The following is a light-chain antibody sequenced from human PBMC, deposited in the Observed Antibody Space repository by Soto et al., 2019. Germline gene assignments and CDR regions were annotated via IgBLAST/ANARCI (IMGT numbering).Light chain of an antibody. CDR1: SSNIENNY. CDR3: GTWDSSLSSVV. CDR2: DTH. J-gene: IGLJ2*01. Sequence: QSVLTQPPSVSAAPGQKVTISCSGSSSNIENNYVSWYQQLPGTAPKLLIYDTHKRPSRIPDRFSGSRSDTSATLGITGLQTGDEADYYCGTWDSSLSSVVFGGGTKLTVL. V-gene: IGLV1-51*01.